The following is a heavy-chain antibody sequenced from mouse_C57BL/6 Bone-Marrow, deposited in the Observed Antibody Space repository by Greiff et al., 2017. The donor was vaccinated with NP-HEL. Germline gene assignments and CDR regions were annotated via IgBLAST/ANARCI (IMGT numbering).Heavy chain of an antibody. J-gene: IGHJ3*01. CDR2: IDPENGDT. D-gene: IGHD1-1*01. CDR1: GFNIKDDY. CDR3: TVTTVPFAY. V-gene: IGHV14-4*01. Sequence: VQLKESGAELVRPGASVKLSCTASGFNIKDDYMHWVKQRPEQGLEWIGWIDPENGDTEYASKFQGKATITADTSSNTAYLQLSSLTSEDTAVYYCTVTTVPFAYWGQGTLVTVSA.